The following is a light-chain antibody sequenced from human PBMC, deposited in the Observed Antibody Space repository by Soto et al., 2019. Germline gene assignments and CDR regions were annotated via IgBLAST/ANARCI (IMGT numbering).Light chain of an antibody. V-gene: IGKV3-15*01. CDR3: QQHTRYPTT. J-gene: IGKJ1*01. Sequence: ILLTQSPATLSASPGERATLTCRASHGIRSNLAWYQQKAGQAPKLLIYGASTWSSGIPARFSGSGSGTEFTLTISGLQPEDFATYYCQQHTRYPTTFGRGTKVDIK. CDR2: GAS. CDR1: HGIRSN.